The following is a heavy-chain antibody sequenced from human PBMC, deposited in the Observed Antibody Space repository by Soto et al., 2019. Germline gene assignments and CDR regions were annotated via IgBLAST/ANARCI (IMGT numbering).Heavy chain of an antibody. Sequence: SETPSLTCTVSGGSISSYYWSWIRQPPGKGLEWIGYIYYSGSTNYNPSLKSRVTISVDTSKNQFSLKLSSVTAADTAVYYCARGGDTAGFDPWGQGTLVTVSS. CDR2: IYYSGST. CDR3: ARGGDTAGFDP. CDR1: GGSISSYY. J-gene: IGHJ5*02. V-gene: IGHV4-59*01. D-gene: IGHD5-18*01.